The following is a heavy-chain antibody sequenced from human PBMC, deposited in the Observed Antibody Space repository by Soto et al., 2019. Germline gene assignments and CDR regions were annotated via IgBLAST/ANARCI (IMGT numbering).Heavy chain of an antibody. CDR2: ISYDGSNK. D-gene: IGHD5-12*01. CDR3: VSRRATMIHY. J-gene: IGHJ4*02. Sequence: WVRQAPGKGLEWVAVISYDGSNKYYADSVKGRFTISRDNSKNMLYLQMNSLRAEDTAVYYFVSRRATMIHYWAQGTLFTVYS. V-gene: IGHV3-30*03.